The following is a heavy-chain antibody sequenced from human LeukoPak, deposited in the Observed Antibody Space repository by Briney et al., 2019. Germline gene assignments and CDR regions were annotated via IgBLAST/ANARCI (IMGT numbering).Heavy chain of an antibody. CDR3: ALWEIVHYAFDF. J-gene: IGHJ3*01. Sequence: GASVKVSCKASGYTFTGYYMHWVRQAPGQGLEWMGWINPNSGGTNYAQKFQGRVTMTRDTSISTAYMGLNRLRSDDTAVYYCALWEIVHYAFDFWGQGTMVTVSS. CDR1: GYTFTGYY. V-gene: IGHV1-2*02. D-gene: IGHD5-12*01. CDR2: INPNSGGT.